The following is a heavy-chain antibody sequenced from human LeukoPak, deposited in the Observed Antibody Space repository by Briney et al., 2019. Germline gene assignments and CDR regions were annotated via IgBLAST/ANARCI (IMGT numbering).Heavy chain of an antibody. J-gene: IGHJ4*02. CDR1: GFTFSSYG. D-gene: IGHD5-18*01. V-gene: IGHV3-30*18. CDR2: ISYDGSNK. CDR3: AKDKVDTAMDY. Sequence: GGSLRLSCAAAGFTFSSYGMPWVRQAPGKGLEWVAVISYDGSNKYYADSVKGRFTISRDNSKNTLYLQMNSLRAEDTAVYYCAKDKVDTAMDYWGQGTLVTVSS.